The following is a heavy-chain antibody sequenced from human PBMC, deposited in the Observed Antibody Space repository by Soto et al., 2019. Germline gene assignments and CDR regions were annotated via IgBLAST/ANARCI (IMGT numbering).Heavy chain of an antibody. CDR1: GFSLSYYG. CDR2: LSHAGHNK. Sequence: QVQLVESGGGVVQPGRSLRLSCAASGFSLSYYGMHWVRQAPGKGLEWVAILSHAGHNKSYGDSVKGRFIISRDNSKNTVYLQMSSLRAEDTAVYYCVKDRGDGYNYDYYDYWGQGTLVTVSS. V-gene: IGHV3-30*18. CDR3: VKDRGDGYNYDYYDY. D-gene: IGHD5-12*01. J-gene: IGHJ4*02.